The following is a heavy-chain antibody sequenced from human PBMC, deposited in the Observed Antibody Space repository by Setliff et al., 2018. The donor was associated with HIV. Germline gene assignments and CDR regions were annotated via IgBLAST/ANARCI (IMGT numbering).Heavy chain of an antibody. CDR3: ASSSLGQRGGMDV. Sequence: SETLSLTCTVSGGSISSHYWSWIRQPPGKGLEWIGSIYYSGYTNYNPSLKSRVTISVDTSKNQFSLKLSSVTAADTAVYYCASSSLGQRGGMDVWGQGTTVTVSS. CDR1: GGSISSHY. CDR2: IYYSGYT. J-gene: IGHJ6*02. V-gene: IGHV4-59*11. D-gene: IGHD6-25*01.